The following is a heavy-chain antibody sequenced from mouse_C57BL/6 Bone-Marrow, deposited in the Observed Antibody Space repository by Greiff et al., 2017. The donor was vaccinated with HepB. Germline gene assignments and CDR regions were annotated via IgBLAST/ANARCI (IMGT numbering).Heavy chain of an antibody. J-gene: IGHJ3*01. CDR1: GFTFSSYT. V-gene: IGHV5-9*01. Sequence: EVKLMESGGGLVKPGGSLKLSCAASGFTFSSYTMSWVRQTPEKRLEWVATISGGGGNTYYPDSVKGRFTISRDNAKNTLYLQMSSLRSEDTALYYCARQRDYDEEAGWFAYWGQGTLVTVSA. D-gene: IGHD2-4*01. CDR2: ISGGGGNT. CDR3: ARQRDYDEEAGWFAY.